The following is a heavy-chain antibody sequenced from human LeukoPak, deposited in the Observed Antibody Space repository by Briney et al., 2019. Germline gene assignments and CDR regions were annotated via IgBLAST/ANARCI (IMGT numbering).Heavy chain of an antibody. CDR3: ARDLDSTDLYDNAD. CDR1: GFTFSRYA. D-gene: IGHD6-19*01. V-gene: IGHV3-23*01. Sequence: GGSLRLSCVASGFTFSRYAMNWVRQTPGKGLEWVSLIGTNEQRTHYADSVKGRFTISRDNSKNTLFLQMNSLRAEDTAVYYCARDLDSTDLYDNADWGQGTLATVSS. J-gene: IGHJ1*01. CDR2: IGTNEQRT.